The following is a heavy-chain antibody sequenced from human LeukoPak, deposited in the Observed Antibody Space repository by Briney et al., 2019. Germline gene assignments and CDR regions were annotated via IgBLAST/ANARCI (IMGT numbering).Heavy chain of an antibody. CDR2: ISGSGGST. V-gene: IGHV3-23*01. J-gene: IGHJ4*02. Sequence: GGSLRISRAAPGFTFSSYGMSWVRQAPGKGLDCVSAISGSGGSTYYADSVKGRFTISRDNSKNTLYLQMNSLRAEDTAVYYCAKFGDSSGFSVYFDYWGQGTLVTVSS. CDR1: GFTFSSYG. D-gene: IGHD6-19*01. CDR3: AKFGDSSGFSVYFDY.